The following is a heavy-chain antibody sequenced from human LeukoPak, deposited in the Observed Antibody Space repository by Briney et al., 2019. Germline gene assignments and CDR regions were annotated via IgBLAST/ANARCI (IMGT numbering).Heavy chain of an antibody. CDR3: SRDLYGSGSYSHFDY. J-gene: IGHJ4*02. V-gene: IGHV3-21*04. D-gene: IGHD3-10*01. Sequence: GGSLRLSCAASRFTFSSYTMNWVRQAPGKGLEWVSSISSSSRNIDYADSVKGRFTISRDNDKNSLYLQMNSLRVEDTAVYYCSRDLYGSGSYSHFDYWGQGTLVTVSS. CDR1: RFTFSSYT. CDR2: ISSSSRNI.